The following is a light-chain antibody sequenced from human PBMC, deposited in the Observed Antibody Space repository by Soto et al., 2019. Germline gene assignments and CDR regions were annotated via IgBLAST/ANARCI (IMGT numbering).Light chain of an antibody. CDR1: QSVSSND. J-gene: IGKJ1*01. CDR2: GAS. CDR3: QQYGSSPWT. V-gene: IGKV3-20*01. Sequence: EIVLTQSPGTLSLSPGERATLSCRASQSVSSNDLAWYQQKHGQAPRPLIYGASSRATGIPDRFSGSGAGTDFTLTISRLESEDCAVYYCQQYGSSPWTFGQGTKVEIK.